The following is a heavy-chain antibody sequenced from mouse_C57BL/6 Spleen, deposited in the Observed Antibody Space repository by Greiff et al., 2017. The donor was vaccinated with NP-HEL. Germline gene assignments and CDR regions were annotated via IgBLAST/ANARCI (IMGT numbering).Heavy chain of an antibody. J-gene: IGHJ1*03. Sequence: VQLQQSGGDLVKPGGSLKLSCAASGFTFSSYGMSWVRQTPDKRLEWVATISSGGSYTYYPDSVKGRFTISRDNAKNTLYLQMSSLKSEDTAMYYCAKGGGTTVVYWYFDVWGTGTTVTVSS. CDR3: AKGGGTTVVYWYFDV. CDR1: GFTFSSYG. CDR2: ISSGGSYT. D-gene: IGHD1-1*01. V-gene: IGHV5-6*01.